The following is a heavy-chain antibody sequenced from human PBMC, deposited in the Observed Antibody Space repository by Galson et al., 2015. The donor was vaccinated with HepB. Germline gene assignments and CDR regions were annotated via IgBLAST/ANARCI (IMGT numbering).Heavy chain of an antibody. CDR3: ARVGWYGYDFDC. V-gene: IGHV3-11*04. CDR2: ISSSSSSI. Sequence: SLRLSCAASGFTFSDYYMAWIRQAPGKGLEWVSYISSSSSSIYNADSVKGRFTISRDNAKNSLYLQMSSLRDEDTAVYYCARVGWYGYDFDCWGLGTLVTVSS. J-gene: IGHJ4*02. D-gene: IGHD5-18*01. CDR1: GFTFSDYY.